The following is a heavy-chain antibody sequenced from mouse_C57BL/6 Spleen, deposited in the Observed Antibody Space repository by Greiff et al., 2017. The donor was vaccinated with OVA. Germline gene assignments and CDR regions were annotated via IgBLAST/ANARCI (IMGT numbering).Heavy chain of an antibody. CDR1: GYSFTGYF. D-gene: IGHD1-1*01. V-gene: IGHV1-20*01. J-gene: IGHJ2*01. CDR2: INPYNGDT. CDR3: ARKEAVGFDY. Sequence: LVKPGDSVKISCKASGYSFTGYFMNWVMQSHGKSLEWIGRINPYNGDTFYNQKFKGKATLTVDKSSSTAHMELRSLTSEDSAVYYCARKEAVGFDYWGQGTTLTVSS.